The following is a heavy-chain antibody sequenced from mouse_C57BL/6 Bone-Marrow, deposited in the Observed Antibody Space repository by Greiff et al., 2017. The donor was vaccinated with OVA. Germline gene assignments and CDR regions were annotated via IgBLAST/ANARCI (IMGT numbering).Heavy chain of an antibody. V-gene: IGHV5-6*01. J-gene: IGHJ4*01. Sequence: EVQLVESGGDLVKPGGSLKLSCAASGFTFSSYGMSWVRQTPDKRLEWVATISSGGSYTYYPDSVKGRFTISRDNAKNTLYLQMSSLKSEDTAMYYCASQLRLPHYYAMDYWGQGTSVTVSS. CDR1: GFTFSSYG. CDR3: ASQLRLPHYYAMDY. D-gene: IGHD2-4*01. CDR2: ISSGGSYT.